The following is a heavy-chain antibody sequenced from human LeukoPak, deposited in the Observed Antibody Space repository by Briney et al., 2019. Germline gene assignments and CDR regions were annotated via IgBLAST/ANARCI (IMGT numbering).Heavy chain of an antibody. V-gene: IGHV3-53*01. Sequence: GGSLRLSCVASGFTVSSSYMSWVRQAPGKGLEYVSFIYSGGSTFYADSVKGRFTISRDNSKNTLHLQTNSLRADDTAIYYCATARRHDYGDYGGAFDNWGQGILVTVSS. D-gene: IGHD4-17*01. CDR2: IYSGGST. J-gene: IGHJ4*02. CDR3: ATARRHDYGDYGGAFDN. CDR1: GFTVSSSY.